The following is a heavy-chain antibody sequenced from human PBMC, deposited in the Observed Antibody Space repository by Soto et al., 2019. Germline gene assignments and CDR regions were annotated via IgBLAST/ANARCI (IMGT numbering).Heavy chain of an antibody. V-gene: IGHV3-21*06. CDR3: ARESEDLTSNFGY. CDR2: ISSTTNYI. J-gene: IGHJ4*02. CDR1: GFIFTRYS. Sequence: GGSLRLSCAASGFIFTRYSMNWVRQAPGKGLEWVSSISSTTNYIYYGDSMKGRFTISRDNAKNSLYLEMNSLRAEDTAVYYCARESEDLTSNFGYWGQGTLVTVSS.